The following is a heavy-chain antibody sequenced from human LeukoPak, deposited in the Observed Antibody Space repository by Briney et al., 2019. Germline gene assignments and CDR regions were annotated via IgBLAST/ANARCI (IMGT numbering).Heavy chain of an antibody. D-gene: IGHD6-13*01. Sequence: GGSLRLSCAASGFTFSSYSMNWVRQAPGKGLEWVSSISTRSSYIYYADSVKGRFTISRDNAKNSLYLQMNSLRAEDTAVYYCVSAGIAAAGTSYWFEPSGQGTLVSVSS. J-gene: IGHJ5*02. V-gene: IGHV3-21*01. CDR2: ISTRSSYI. CDR3: VSAGIAAAGTSYWFEP. CDR1: GFTFSSYS.